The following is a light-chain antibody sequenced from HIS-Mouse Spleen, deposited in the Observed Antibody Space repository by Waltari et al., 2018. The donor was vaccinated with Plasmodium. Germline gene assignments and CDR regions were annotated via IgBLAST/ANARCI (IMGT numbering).Light chain of an antibody. Sequence: EIVLTQSPATLSLSPGERATLSCRASQSVSSYLAWYQHKPGQAPRLLNYDASKRATCSPARFSVSGSGTDFTLTSSSLGPEEFAVYYCQQLSNWLTFGGGTKVEIK. CDR2: DAS. CDR1: QSVSSY. J-gene: IGKJ4*01. CDR3: QQLSNWLT. V-gene: IGKV3-11*01.